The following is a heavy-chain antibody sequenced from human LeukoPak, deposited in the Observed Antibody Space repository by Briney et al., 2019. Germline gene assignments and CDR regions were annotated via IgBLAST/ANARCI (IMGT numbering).Heavy chain of an antibody. V-gene: IGHV3-30-3*01. D-gene: IGHD2-15*01. CDR2: ISYDGSNK. J-gene: IGHJ6*02. CDR1: GFTFSSYA. Sequence: PGRSLRLSCAASGFTFSSYAMHWVRQAPGKGLEWVAVISYDGSNKYHADSVKGRITISRDNSKNTLYLQMNSLRAEDTAVYYCARGGGNHYYGMDVWGQGTTVTVSS. CDR3: ARGGGNHYYGMDV.